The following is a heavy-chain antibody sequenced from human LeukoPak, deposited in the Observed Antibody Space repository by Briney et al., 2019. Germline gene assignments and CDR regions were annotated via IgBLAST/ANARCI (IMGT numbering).Heavy chain of an antibody. J-gene: IGHJ4*02. CDR2: ISGSGGST. CDR1: GFTFSSYA. D-gene: IGHD3-10*01. V-gene: IGHV3-23*01. CDR3: AGHITMVRGVVIGEDY. Sequence: QPGGSLRLSCAASGFTFSSYAMSCVRQAPGKGLEWVSAISGSGGSTYYADSVKGRFTISRDNAKNSLYLQMNSLRAEDTAVYYCAGHITMVRGVVIGEDYWGQGTPVTVSS.